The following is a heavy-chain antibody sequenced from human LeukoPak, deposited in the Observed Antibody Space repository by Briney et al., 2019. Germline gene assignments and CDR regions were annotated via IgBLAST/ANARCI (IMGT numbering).Heavy chain of an antibody. D-gene: IGHD1-14*01. CDR3: ARDSRTNSLPNWVDP. Sequence: GGSLRLSCAASGFTFSSYWMSWVRQAPGKGLEWVANIKQDGSEKYYVDSVKGRFTISRDNAKNSLYLQMNSLRAEDTAVYYCARDSRTNSLPNWVDPWGQGTLVTVSS. CDR2: IKQDGSEK. V-gene: IGHV3-7*01. CDR1: GFTFSSYW. J-gene: IGHJ5*02.